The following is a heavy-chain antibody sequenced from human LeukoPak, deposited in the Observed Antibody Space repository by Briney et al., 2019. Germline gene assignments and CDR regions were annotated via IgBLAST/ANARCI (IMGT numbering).Heavy chain of an antibody. V-gene: IGHV3-21*01. J-gene: IGHJ5*02. D-gene: IGHD5-18*01. CDR1: GFTFSSYW. CDR2: ISSTSSYI. CDR3: ARGQLWQTGWFDP. Sequence: PGGSLRLSCAASGFTFSSYWMHWVRQAPGEGLEWVSTISSTSSYIYSADSLKGRFTISRDNAKNSLYLQMSTLRAEDTAVYYCARGQLWQTGWFDPWGQGTLVTVSS.